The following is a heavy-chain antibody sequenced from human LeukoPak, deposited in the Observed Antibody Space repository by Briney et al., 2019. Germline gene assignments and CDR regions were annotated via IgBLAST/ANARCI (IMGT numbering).Heavy chain of an antibody. CDR2: IRYDGSNK. CDR1: GFTFSSYG. CDR3: AKSGHSSSGIFDY. Sequence: PGGSLRLSCAASGFTFSSYGMHWVRQAPGKGLEWVAFIRYDGSNKYYADSVKGRFTISRDNSKNTLYPQMNSLRAEDTAVYYCAKSGHSSSGIFDYWGQGTLVTVSS. D-gene: IGHD6-13*01. V-gene: IGHV3-30*02. J-gene: IGHJ4*02.